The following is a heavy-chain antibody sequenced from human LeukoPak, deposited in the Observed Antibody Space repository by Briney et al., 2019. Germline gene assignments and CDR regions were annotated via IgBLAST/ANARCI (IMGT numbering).Heavy chain of an antibody. V-gene: IGHV3-23*01. CDR1: GFTFSSYA. CDR2: ISGRGGST. J-gene: IGHJ5*02. D-gene: IGHD2-8*01. CDR3: AKDGIGYCTNGVCRYNWFDP. Sequence: QPGGSLRPSCAASGFTFSSYAMSWVRQPPGKGLEWVSAISGRGGSTYYADSVKERFTTARDNSKNALYLQINSLRAEDTAVYYCAKDGIGYCTNGVCRYNWFDPWGQGTLVTVSS.